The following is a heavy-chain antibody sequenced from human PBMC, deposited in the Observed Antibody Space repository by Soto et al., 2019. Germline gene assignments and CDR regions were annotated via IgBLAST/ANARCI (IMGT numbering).Heavy chain of an antibody. CDR1: GFSFSNYD. CDR2: IGTAGDT. V-gene: IGHV3-13*04. J-gene: IGHJ5*02. CDR3: ASGALGFDP. Sequence: EVQLVESGGGLVQPGGSLRLSCAASGFSFSNYDIHWVRQATGKGLEWVSGIGTAGDTYYAGSVKGRFTISRENAKNSLYLQMNSLRAGDTAVYYCASGALGFDPWGQGTLVAVSS. D-gene: IGHD3-10*01.